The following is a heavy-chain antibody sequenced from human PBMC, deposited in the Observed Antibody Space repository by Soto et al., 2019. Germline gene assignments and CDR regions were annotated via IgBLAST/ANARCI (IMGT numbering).Heavy chain of an antibody. Sequence: GGSLRLSCAASGFTFSSYSMNWVRQAPGKGLEWVSSISSSSSYIYYADSVKGTFTISRDNAKNSLYLQMNSLRAEDTAVYYCAVEYSSSSGLLDYWGQGTLVTVSS. D-gene: IGHD6-6*01. CDR2: ISSSSSYI. J-gene: IGHJ4*02. V-gene: IGHV3-21*01. CDR1: GFTFSSYS. CDR3: AVEYSSSSGLLDY.